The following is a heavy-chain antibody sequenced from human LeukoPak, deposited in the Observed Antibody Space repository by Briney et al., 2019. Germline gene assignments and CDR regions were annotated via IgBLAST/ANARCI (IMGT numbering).Heavy chain of an antibody. CDR3: ARGRQDVNMILVVMAGVSYYLDV. D-gene: IGHD3-22*01. J-gene: IGHJ6*03. V-gene: IGHV4-34*01. CDR1: GGSFSDYY. Sequence: SETLSLTCAVYGGSFSDYYWTWIRQTPGKGLGWVGEMSPSGSSNYNPSLKSRVTISVDTSKNQFSLKLTSVTAADTAVYYCARGRQDVNMILVVMAGVSYYLDVWSKGTTVTVS. CDR2: MSPSGSS.